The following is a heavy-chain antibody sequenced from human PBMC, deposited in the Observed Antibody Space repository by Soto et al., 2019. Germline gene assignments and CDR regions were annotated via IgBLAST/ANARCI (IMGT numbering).Heavy chain of an antibody. V-gene: IGHV5-51*01. CDR2: IYPGDSDT. D-gene: IGHD6-13*01. CDR3: ARQVIAAAGRIEYYYYGMDV. J-gene: IGHJ6*02. Sequence: GESLKISCKGSGYSFTSYWIGWVRQMPGKGLEWVGIIYPGDSDTRYSPSFQGQVTISADKSISTAYLQWSSLKASDTAMYYCARQVIAAAGRIEYYYYGMDVWGQGTTVTVSS. CDR1: GYSFTSYW.